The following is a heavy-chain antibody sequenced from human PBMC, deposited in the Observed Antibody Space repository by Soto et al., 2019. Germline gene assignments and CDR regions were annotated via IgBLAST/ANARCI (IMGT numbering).Heavy chain of an antibody. CDR3: AREAPTIGSQYFQH. CDR1: GFSFNTYS. CDR2: ISGTSSTT. V-gene: IGHV3-48*01. J-gene: IGHJ1*01. D-gene: IGHD1-26*01. Sequence: GGSLRLSCAASGFSFNTYSMNWVRQAPGKGLEWLSYISGTSSTTYYADSVKGRFTISRDNAKNSLYLQVNSLRAEDTALYYCAREAPTIGSQYFQHWGQGTLVTVSS.